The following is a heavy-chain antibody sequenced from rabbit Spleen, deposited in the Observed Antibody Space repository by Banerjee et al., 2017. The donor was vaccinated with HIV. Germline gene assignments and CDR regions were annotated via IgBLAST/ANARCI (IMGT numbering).Heavy chain of an antibody. CDR1: GVSFSSNHY. CDR3: ARDSSSSFSSYGMDL. J-gene: IGHJ6*01. V-gene: IGHV1S40*01. CDR2: IEGGSSAFS. Sequence: QSLEESGGDLVKPGASLTLTCTASGVSFSSNHYMCWVRQAPGKGLEWIACIEGGSSAFSYFASWAKGRFTISKTSSTTVTLQATSLTAADTATYFCARDSSSSFSSYGMDLWGQGTLVTVS. D-gene: IGHD1-1*01.